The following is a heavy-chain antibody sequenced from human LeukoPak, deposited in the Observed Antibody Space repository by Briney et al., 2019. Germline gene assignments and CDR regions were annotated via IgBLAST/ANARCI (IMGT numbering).Heavy chain of an antibody. V-gene: IGHV3-23*01. CDR3: ARGAGSGSWLVDY. CDR1: GFTFSSYA. J-gene: IGHJ4*02. Sequence: GGSLRLSCAASGFTFSSYAMSWVRQAPGKGLEWVSAISGSGGSTYYADSVKGRFTISRDNAKNSLYLQMNGLRDEGTAVYYCARGAGSGSWLVDYWGQGTLVTVSS. D-gene: IGHD6-13*01. CDR2: ISGSGGST.